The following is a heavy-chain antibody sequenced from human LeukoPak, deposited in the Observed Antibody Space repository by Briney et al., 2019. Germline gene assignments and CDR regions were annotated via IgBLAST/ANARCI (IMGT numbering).Heavy chain of an antibody. CDR2: ITASGATT. CDR3: AKDGDDYVGYFDY. D-gene: IGHD3-16*01. J-gene: IGHJ4*02. CDR1: GFTLSSCA. V-gene: IGHV3-23*01. Sequence: GGSLRLSCAASGFTLSSCAMTWVRQAPGKGLEWVSGITASGATTYYADSVKGRFTISRDNSKNTVYLQMNSLRAEDTAVYYCAKDGDDYVGYFDYWGQGTLVTVSS.